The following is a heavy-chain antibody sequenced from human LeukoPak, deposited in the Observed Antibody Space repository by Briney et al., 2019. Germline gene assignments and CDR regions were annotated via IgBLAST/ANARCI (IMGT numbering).Heavy chain of an antibody. CDR1: GFTFSSYS. CDR2: ISSSSSYI. D-gene: IGHD6-13*01. J-gene: IGHJ4*02. Sequence: PGGSLRLSCAASGFTFSSYSMNWVRQAPGKGLEWVSSISSSSSYIYYADSVKGRFTISRDNAKNSLYLQMNSLRAEDTAVYYCARDRGSSSRVDYWGQGTLVTVSS. V-gene: IGHV3-21*01. CDR3: ARDRGSSSRVDY.